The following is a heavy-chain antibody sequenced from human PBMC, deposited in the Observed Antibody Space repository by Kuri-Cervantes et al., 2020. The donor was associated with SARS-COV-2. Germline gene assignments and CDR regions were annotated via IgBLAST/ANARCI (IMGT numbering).Heavy chain of an antibody. CDR3: TKDRLGVHDF. CDR1: GFNFSRTD. Sequence: GESLKISCAASGFNFSRTDMHWVRQAPGKGLEWVALISYDGKNKKCIASGKGRFTISRDSSQSTLYLQMESLRNEDTAMYFCTKDRLGVHDFWGQGTLVTVSS. CDR2: ISYDGKNK. D-gene: IGHD2-8*01. J-gene: IGHJ4*02. V-gene: IGHV3-30*18.